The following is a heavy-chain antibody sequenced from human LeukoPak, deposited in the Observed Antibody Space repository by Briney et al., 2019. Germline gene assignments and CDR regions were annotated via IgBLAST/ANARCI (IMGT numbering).Heavy chain of an antibody. Sequence: GRSLRLSCAASGFTFSSYSMNWVRQAPGKGLEWVSAISGSGGSTYYADSVKGRFTISRDNAKNSLYLQMNSLRAEDTAVYYCARWDIAYCGGDCYFDYWGQGTLVTVSS. CDR2: ISGSGGST. J-gene: IGHJ4*02. CDR1: GFTFSSYS. D-gene: IGHD2-21*02. CDR3: ARWDIAYCGGDCYFDY. V-gene: IGHV3-48*01.